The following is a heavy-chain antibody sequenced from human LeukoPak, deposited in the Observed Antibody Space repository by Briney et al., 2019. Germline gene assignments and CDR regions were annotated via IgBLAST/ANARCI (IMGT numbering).Heavy chain of an antibody. CDR2: IRGNADTT. V-gene: IGHV3-23*01. J-gene: IGHJ4*02. CDR1: GFIFNNYG. CDR3: VRGGDNYGYVLLL. D-gene: IGHD5-18*01. Sequence: GGSLRLSCAASGFIFNNYGMNWVRQAPGKGLEWVSAIRGNADTTYYADSVKGRFTISRDNAKNSLYLQMNSLRAEDTAVYYCVRGGDNYGYVLLLWGQGTLVTVSS.